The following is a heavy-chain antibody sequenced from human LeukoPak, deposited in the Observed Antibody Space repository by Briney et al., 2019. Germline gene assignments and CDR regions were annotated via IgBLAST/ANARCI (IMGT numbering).Heavy chain of an antibody. CDR1: GLTFSNAW. Sequence: GGSLRLSCAASGLTFSNAWMSWVRQAPGKGLEWVGRIKSKTDGGTSDYAAPVQGRFTISRDDSKNTLYLQVNSLKIEDTAVYYCATDPGEWEPIWGQGTMVTVSS. J-gene: IGHJ3*02. CDR3: ATDPGEWEPI. V-gene: IGHV3-15*01. D-gene: IGHD1-26*01. CDR2: IKSKTDGGTS.